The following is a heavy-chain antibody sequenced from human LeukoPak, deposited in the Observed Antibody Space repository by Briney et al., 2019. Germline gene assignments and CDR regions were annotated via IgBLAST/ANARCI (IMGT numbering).Heavy chain of an antibody. Sequence: GGSLRLSCAASGFTVSSSYMNWVRQAPGEGLEWVSLIFSGGGTYYADSVKGRFTISRNNYKTTLYLQMGSLRADDMAVYYCARDRRYDFWSGGSFDYWGQGTLVTVSS. CDR1: GFTVSSSY. D-gene: IGHD3-3*01. J-gene: IGHJ4*02. V-gene: IGHV3-53*04. CDR2: IFSGGGT. CDR3: ARDRRYDFWSGGSFDY.